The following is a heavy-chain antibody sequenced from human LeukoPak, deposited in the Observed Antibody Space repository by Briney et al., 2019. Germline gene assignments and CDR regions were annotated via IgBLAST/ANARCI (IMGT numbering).Heavy chain of an antibody. Sequence: SETLSLTCTVSGGSISSSSYYWGWIRQPPGKGLEWIGSIYYSGSTYYNPSLKSRVTISVDTSKNQFSLKLSSVTAADTAVYYCAREYGGGSSRLDYWGQGTLVTVSS. V-gene: IGHV4-39*02. CDR3: AREYGGGSSRLDY. D-gene: IGHD1-26*01. CDR2: IYYSGST. CDR1: GGSISSSSYY. J-gene: IGHJ4*02.